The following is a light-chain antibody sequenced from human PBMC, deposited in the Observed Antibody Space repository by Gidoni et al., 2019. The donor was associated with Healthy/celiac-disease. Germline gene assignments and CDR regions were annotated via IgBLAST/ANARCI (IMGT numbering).Light chain of an antibody. CDR2: TAS. J-gene: IGKJ4*01. CDR1: QGISNY. Sequence: DIQMTQFPSSLSASVGDRVTITCRASQGISNYLAWYQQKPGKVPKLLIYTASTLQSGVPSRFSGSGSGTDFTRTISSLQPEDVATYYCQKYNSAPRTFGGGTKVEIK. V-gene: IGKV1-27*01. CDR3: QKYNSAPRT.